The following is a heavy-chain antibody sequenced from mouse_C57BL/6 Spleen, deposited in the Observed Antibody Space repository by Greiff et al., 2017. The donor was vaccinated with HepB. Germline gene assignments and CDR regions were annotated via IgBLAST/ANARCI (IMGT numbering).Heavy chain of an antibody. CDR3: TAYYYGSSYDY. D-gene: IGHD1-1*01. Sequence: VQLQQSGAELVRPGASVKLSCTASGFNIKDYYMHWVKERPEQGLEWIGRIDPEDGDTEYAPKFQGKATMTADTSSNTAYLQLSSLTSEDTAVYYCTAYYYGSSYDYWGQGTTLTVSS. CDR2: IDPEDGDT. CDR1: GFNIKDYY. J-gene: IGHJ2*01. V-gene: IGHV14-1*01.